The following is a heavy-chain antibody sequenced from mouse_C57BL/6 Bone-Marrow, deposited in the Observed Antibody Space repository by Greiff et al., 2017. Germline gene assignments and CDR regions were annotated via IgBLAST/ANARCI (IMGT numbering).Heavy chain of an antibody. CDR3: ATVVADYFDY. J-gene: IGHJ2*01. CDR2: ISSGSSTI. V-gene: IGHV5-17*01. Sequence: EVKLVESGGGLVKPGGSLKLSCAASGFTFSDYGMHWVRQAPEKGLEWVAYISSGSSTIYYADTVKGRCTISRDNAKNTLFLQMTSLRSEDTAMYYCATVVADYFDYWGQGTTLTVSS. D-gene: IGHD1-1*01. CDR1: GFTFSDYG.